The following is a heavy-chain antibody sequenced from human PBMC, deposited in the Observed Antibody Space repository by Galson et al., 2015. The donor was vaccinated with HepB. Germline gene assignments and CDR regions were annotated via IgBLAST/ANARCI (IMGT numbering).Heavy chain of an antibody. CDR2: ISAYNGNT. Sequence: SVKVSCKASGYTFTSYGISWVRQAPGQGLEWMGWISAYNGNTNYAQKLQGRVTMTTDTSTSTAYMELRSLRSEDTAVYYCARVPGEGDSSSSYYYGMDVWGQGTTVTVSS. CDR3: ARVPGEGDSSSSYYYGMDV. D-gene: IGHD6-13*01. CDR1: GYTFTSYG. V-gene: IGHV1-18*01. J-gene: IGHJ6*02.